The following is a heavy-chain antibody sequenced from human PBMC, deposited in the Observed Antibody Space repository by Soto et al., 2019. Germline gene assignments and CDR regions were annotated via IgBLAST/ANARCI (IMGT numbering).Heavy chain of an antibody. V-gene: IGHV3-23*01. CDR3: AKRSGYSYGHLDY. CDR2: ISGSGGST. CDR1: GFTFSSYA. D-gene: IGHD5-18*01. J-gene: IGHJ4*02. Sequence: EVQLLESGGGLVQPGGYLRLSCAASGFTFSSYAMSWVRQAPGEGLEWVSAISGSGGSTYYADSVKGRFTISRDNSKNTLYLQMNSLRAEDTAVYYFAKRSGYSYGHLDYWGQGTLVTVSS.